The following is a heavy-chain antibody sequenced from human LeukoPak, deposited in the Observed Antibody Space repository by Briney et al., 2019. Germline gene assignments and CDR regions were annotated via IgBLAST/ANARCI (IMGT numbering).Heavy chain of an antibody. D-gene: IGHD2-8*01. Sequence: SLRLSCAASGFTFDDYAMHWVRQAPGKGLEWVSGISWNSGSIGYADSVKGRFTISRDNAKNSLYLQMNSLRAEDTALYYCAKGYCTNGVCSNFDYWGQGTLVTVSS. CDR2: ISWNSGSI. V-gene: IGHV3-9*01. CDR3: AKGYCTNGVCSNFDY. CDR1: GFTFDDYA. J-gene: IGHJ4*02.